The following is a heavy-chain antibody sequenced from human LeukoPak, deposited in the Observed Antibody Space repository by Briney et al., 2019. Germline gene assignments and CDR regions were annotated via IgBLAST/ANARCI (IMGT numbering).Heavy chain of an antibody. CDR3: AKDYCSSTSCYLFDY. J-gene: IGHJ4*02. Sequence: GGSLRLSCAASGFTFSSYGMHWVRQAPGKGLEWVAFIRYDGSNKYCADSVKGRFTISRDNSKNTLYLQMNSLRAEDTAVYYCAKDYCSSTSCYLFDYWGQGTLVTVSS. CDR2: IRYDGSNK. D-gene: IGHD2-2*01. V-gene: IGHV3-30*02. CDR1: GFTFSSYG.